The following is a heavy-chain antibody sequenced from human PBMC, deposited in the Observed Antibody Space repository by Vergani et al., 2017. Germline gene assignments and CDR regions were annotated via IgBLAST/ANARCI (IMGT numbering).Heavy chain of an antibody. CDR3: AKDLVLYGGNSGVFDY. Sequence: LLDSGGGLVQPGGSLRLSCAASVFTFSSYAMSWVRQAPGKGLEVVSAISGSGGSISYADSVKGRFTISRDNSKNTLYLQMNSLRAEDTAVYYCAKDLVLYGGNSGVFDYWGQGTLVTVSS. CDR1: VFTFSSYA. D-gene: IGHD4-23*01. J-gene: IGHJ4*02. CDR2: ISGSGGSI. V-gene: IGHV3-23*01.